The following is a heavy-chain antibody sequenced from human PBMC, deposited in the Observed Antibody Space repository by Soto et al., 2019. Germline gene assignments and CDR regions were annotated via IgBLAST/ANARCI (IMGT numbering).Heavy chain of an antibody. CDR3: ARARAPLQFLEWFDY. CDR2: IKKDGSEK. V-gene: IGHV3-7*03. J-gene: IGHJ5*01. D-gene: IGHD3-3*01. CDR1: GFTFISYW. Sequence: LRLSCAASGFTFISYWMTWVRQAPGKGLEWVANIKKDGSEKYYVDSVKGRFTISRDNTKNSLYLQMNSLRTEDTAVYYCARARAPLQFLEWFDYWGQGTLVTVSS.